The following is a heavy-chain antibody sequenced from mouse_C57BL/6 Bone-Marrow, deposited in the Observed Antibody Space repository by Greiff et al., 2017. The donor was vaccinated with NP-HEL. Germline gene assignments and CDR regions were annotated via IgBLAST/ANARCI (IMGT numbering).Heavy chain of an antibody. CDR3: ADYGRAMDY. J-gene: IGHJ4*01. CDR1: GYSITSGYY. Sequence: EVQVVESGPGLVKPSQSLSLTCSVTGYSITSGYYWNWIRQFPGNKLEWMGYISYDGSNNYNPSLKNRISITRDTSKNQFFLKLNSVTTEDTATYYCADYGRAMDYWGQGTSVTVSS. V-gene: IGHV3-6*01. CDR2: ISYDGSN. D-gene: IGHD1-1*01.